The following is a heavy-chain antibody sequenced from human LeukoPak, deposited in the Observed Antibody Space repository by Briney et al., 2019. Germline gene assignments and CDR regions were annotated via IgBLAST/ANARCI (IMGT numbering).Heavy chain of an antibody. CDR3: AKDKSGGSYNYYYYYGMDV. D-gene: IGHD2-15*01. Sequence: GGSLRLSCAASGFTFSSYWMTWVRQAPWKGLEWVAVISYDGSNKYYADSVKGRFTISRDNSKNTLYLQMNSLRAEDTAVYYCAKDKSGGSYNYYYYYGMDVWGQGTTVTVSS. J-gene: IGHJ6*02. CDR1: GFTFSSYW. V-gene: IGHV3-30*18. CDR2: ISYDGSNK.